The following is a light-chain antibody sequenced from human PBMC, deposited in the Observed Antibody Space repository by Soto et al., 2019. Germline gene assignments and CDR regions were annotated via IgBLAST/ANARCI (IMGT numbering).Light chain of an antibody. CDR2: EVA. CDR3: SSYATSGTNVI. J-gene: IGLJ2*01. CDR1: NSDVGAYPY. Sequence: QPVLTQPASVSGSPGQSITISCTGTNSDVGAYPYVSWYQQHPGNAPKLLIYEVADRPSGVSDRFSGSKSGNTASLTISELQAEDEAVYYCSSYATSGTNVIFGGGTKLTVL. V-gene: IGLV2-14*03.